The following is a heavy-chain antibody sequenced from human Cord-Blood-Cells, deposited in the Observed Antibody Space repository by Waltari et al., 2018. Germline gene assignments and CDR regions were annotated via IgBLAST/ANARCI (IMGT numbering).Heavy chain of an antibody. Sequence: QVQLVQSGAEVKKPGASVKVPCKASGYTFTGYYRHWVRAAPGKGLEWMGWINPNSGGTNYAQKFQGRVTMTRDTSISTAYMELSRLRSDDTAVYYCARGAVYSGYDVDGYNPDYWGQGTLVTVSS. D-gene: IGHD5-12*01. V-gene: IGHV1-2*02. J-gene: IGHJ4*02. CDR2: INPNSGGT. CDR3: ARGAVYSGYDVDGYNPDY. CDR1: GYTFTGYY.